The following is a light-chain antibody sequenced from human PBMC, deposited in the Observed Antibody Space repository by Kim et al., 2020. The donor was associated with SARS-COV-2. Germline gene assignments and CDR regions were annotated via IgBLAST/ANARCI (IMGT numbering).Light chain of an antibody. CDR3: LQHNSYAALT. Sequence: DIQMTQSPSSLSASVGDRVTITCRASQGISNDLGWYQQKPGKAPKRLIYAASTLQSGVPSRFSGSGSGTEFTLTISSLQPEDFATYYCLQHNSYAALTFGGVTKVDIK. CDR2: AAS. V-gene: IGKV1-17*01. J-gene: IGKJ4*01. CDR1: QGISND.